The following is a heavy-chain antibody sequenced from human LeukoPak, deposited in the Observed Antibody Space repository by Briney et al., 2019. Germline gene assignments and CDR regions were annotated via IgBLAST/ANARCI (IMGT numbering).Heavy chain of an antibody. CDR1: GGSISSGGYY. D-gene: IGHD2-15*01. J-gene: IGHJ4*02. CDR2: IYYSGST. Sequence: SETLSLTCTVSGGSISSGGYYWSWIRQPPGKGLEWIGYIYYSGSTNYNPSLKSRVTISVDTSKNQFSLKLSSVTAADTAVYYCARWGSGRSFDYWGQGTLVTVSS. V-gene: IGHV4-61*08. CDR3: ARWGSGRSFDY.